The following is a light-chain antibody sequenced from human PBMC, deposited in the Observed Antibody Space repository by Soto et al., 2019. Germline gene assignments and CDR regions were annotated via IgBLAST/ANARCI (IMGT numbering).Light chain of an antibody. V-gene: IGLV2-8*01. CDR2: EVT. CDR1: SSDVGAYNY. Sequence: QSALTQPPSASGSPGQSVTISCTGTSSDVGAYNYVSWYQQHAGKAPKLVIYEVTKRPSGLADRCSGSKSANTASLTVSGLQAEDEADYYCSSFASINTRVFGGGTKLTVL. J-gene: IGLJ3*02. CDR3: SSFASINTRV.